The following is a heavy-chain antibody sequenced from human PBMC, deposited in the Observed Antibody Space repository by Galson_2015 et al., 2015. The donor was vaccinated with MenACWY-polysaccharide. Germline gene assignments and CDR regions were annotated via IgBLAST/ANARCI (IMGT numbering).Heavy chain of an antibody. CDR1: GFTFSNHW. J-gene: IGHJ4*02. Sequence: SLRLSCAASGFTFSNHWMHWVRQAPGEGRVWVSRINPDATIINYADSVKGRFAITRDNARDTLYLEMNSLRAEETGVYFCARDRVDAVVIYDHTMFDSWGQGVLVTVSS. CDR2: INPDATII. V-gene: IGHV3-74*01. CDR3: ARDRVDAVVIYDHTMFDS. D-gene: IGHD5-18*01.